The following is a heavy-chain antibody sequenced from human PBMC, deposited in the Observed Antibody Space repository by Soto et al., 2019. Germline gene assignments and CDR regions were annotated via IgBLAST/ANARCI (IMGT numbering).Heavy chain of an antibody. Sequence: PGGSLRLSCAASGFTFNTYGMTWVRQAPGKGLEWVSTVSGSGGGTYYVDSVKGRFTISRVNTKNTMYLQMSNLRAEDTAVYYCAKGEGRIVPRHFDYWGQGTLVTVYS. CDR1: GFTFNTYG. CDR3: AKGEGRIVPRHFDY. D-gene: IGHD6-6*01. CDR2: VSGSGGGT. V-gene: IGHV3-23*01. J-gene: IGHJ4*02.